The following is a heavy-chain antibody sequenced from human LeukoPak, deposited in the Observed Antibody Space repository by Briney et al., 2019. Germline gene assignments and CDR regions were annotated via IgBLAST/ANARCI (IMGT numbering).Heavy chain of an antibody. D-gene: IGHD1-26*01. CDR1: GFTVSSNY. J-gene: IGHJ4*02. CDR2: INSGGST. Sequence: PGGSLRLSCAASGFTVSSNYMSWVRQAPGKGLEWVSFINSGGSTYYADSVKGRFTIYRDNSKNTLYLQMNSLRAEDTAVYYRARDREGYFDYWGQGTLVTVSS. CDR3: ARDREGYFDY. V-gene: IGHV3-66*01.